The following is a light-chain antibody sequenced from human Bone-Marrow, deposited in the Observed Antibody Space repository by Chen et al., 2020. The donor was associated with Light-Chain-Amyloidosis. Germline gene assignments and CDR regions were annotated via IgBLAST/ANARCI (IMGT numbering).Light chain of an antibody. V-gene: IGLV3-25*03. CDR1: DLPTKY. CDR3: QSADSSGTYEVI. Sequence: SYELTQPPSVSVSPGQTARITCSGDDLPTKYAYWYQQKPGQAPVLVIHRDTERPSGISDRFYGSSSGTTATLTSSGVQAEDEADYHCQSADSSGTYEVIFGGGTKLTVL. J-gene: IGLJ2*01. CDR2: RDT.